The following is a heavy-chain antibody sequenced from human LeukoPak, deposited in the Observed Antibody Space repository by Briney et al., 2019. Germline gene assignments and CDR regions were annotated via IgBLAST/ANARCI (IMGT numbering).Heavy chain of an antibody. CDR3: ARDDRITGTDFDY. D-gene: IGHD1-20*01. CDR2: IYTSGST. Sequence: SETLSLTCTVSGGSISSGSYYWSWIRQPAGKGLEWIGRIYTSGSTNYNPSLKSRVTISVDTSKNQFSLKLSSVTAADTAVYYCARDDRITGTDFDYWGQGTLVTVSS. CDR1: GGSISSGSYY. J-gene: IGHJ4*02. V-gene: IGHV4-61*02.